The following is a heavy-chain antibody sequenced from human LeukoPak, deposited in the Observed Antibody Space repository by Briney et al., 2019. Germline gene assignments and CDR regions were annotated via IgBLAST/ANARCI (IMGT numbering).Heavy chain of an antibody. CDR3: ASLDCSSTSCPEGY. CDR2: INHSGST. D-gene: IGHD2-2*01. CDR1: GGSFSGYY. Sequence: SETLSLTCAVYGGSFSGYYWSWIRQPPGKGLEWIGEINHSGSTNYNPSLKSRVTISVDTSKNQFSLKLSSVTAADTAVYYCASLDCSSTSCPEGYWGQGTLVTVSS. V-gene: IGHV4-34*01. J-gene: IGHJ4*02.